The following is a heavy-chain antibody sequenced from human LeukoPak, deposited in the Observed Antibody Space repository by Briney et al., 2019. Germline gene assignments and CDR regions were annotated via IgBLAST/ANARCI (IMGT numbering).Heavy chain of an antibody. Sequence: PSETLSLTCSVSGDSISSSGCFWGWIRQSPGKGLEWIGYIHYSGSTNYNPSLKSRVTISVDTSKNQFSLKLSSVTAADTAVYFCARTQEAGYSSGRYDSYYYYYMDVWGKGTTVTISS. J-gene: IGHJ6*03. D-gene: IGHD6-19*01. CDR1: GDSISSSGCF. V-gene: IGHV4-61*05. CDR2: IHYSGST. CDR3: ARTQEAGYSSGRYDSYYYYYMDV.